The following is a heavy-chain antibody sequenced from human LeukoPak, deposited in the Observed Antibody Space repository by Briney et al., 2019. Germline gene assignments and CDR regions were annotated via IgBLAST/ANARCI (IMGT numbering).Heavy chain of an antibody. V-gene: IGHV4-59*08. CDR2: MYYSGST. CDR3: VRRRYYDSDGYWYYFDY. D-gene: IGHD3-22*01. J-gene: IGHJ4*02. Sequence: SETLSLTCTVSGDSISSYYWNWIRQPPGRGLEWIGQMYYSGSTNYNPSLNSRVTISLDTSKNQFPLKLSSVTAADTAVYYCVRRRYYDSDGYWYYFDYWGQGTLVTVSS. CDR1: GDSISSYY.